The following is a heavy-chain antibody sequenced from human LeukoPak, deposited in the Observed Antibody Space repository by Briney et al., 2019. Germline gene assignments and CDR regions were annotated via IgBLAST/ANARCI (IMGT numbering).Heavy chain of an antibody. D-gene: IGHD3-3*01. Sequence: GGSLRLSCAASGFTFSSYSMNWVRQAPGKGLEWVSSISSSSSYIYYADSVKGRLTISRDNAKNSLYLQMNSLRAEDTAVYYCAREGSYYDFWSGYRTPNYWGQGTLVTVSS. CDR2: ISSSSSYI. V-gene: IGHV3-21*01. J-gene: IGHJ4*02. CDR3: AREGSYYDFWSGYRTPNY. CDR1: GFTFSSYS.